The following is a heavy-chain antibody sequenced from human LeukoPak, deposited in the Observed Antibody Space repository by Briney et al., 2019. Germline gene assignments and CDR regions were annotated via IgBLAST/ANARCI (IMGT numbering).Heavy chain of an antibody. V-gene: IGHV3-23*01. CDR3: SKDAVGHDYYYYMDV. J-gene: IGHJ6*03. CDR2: ISGSGGST. Sequence: GGSLRLSCAASGFSFDDYAMSWVRQAPGKGLEWVSAISGSGGSTYYADSVKGRFTISRDNSKNTLYLQMNSLRAEDTAVYYCSKDAVGHDYYYYMDVWGKGTTVTVSS. CDR1: GFSFDDYA. D-gene: IGHD1-26*01.